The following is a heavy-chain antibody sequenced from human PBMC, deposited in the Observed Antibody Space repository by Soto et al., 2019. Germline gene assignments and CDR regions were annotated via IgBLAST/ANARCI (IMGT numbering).Heavy chain of an antibody. D-gene: IGHD3-10*01. CDR3: GVDYYGSGSYSYFDY. Sequence: QVQLVQSGAEVKKPGSSVKVSCKASGGTFSSYAISWVRQAPGQGLEWMGGIIPIFGTANYAQKFQGRVTITADKSKSTAYMELSSLRSEDTPVYYCGVDYYGSGSYSYFDYWGQGTLVTVSS. CDR2: IIPIFGTA. J-gene: IGHJ4*02. CDR1: GGTFSSYA. V-gene: IGHV1-69*06.